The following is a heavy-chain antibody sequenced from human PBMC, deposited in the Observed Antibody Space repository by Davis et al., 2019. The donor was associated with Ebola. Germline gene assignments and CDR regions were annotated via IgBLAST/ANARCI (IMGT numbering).Heavy chain of an antibody. Sequence: PGGSLRLSCAASGFTVSSNYMSWVRQAPGKGLEWVSVIYSGGSTYYADSVKGRFTISRDNSKNTLYLQMNSLRAEDTAVYYCARDERGAAAVPYYFDYWGQGTLVTVSS. D-gene: IGHD6-13*01. J-gene: IGHJ4*02. V-gene: IGHV3-66*01. CDR3: ARDERGAAAVPYYFDY. CDR1: GFTVSSNY. CDR2: IYSGGST.